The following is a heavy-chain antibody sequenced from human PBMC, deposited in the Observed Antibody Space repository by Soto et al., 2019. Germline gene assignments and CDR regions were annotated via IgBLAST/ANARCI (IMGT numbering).Heavy chain of an antibody. CDR2: IKSKTDGGTT. V-gene: IGHV3-15*01. CDR3: TTGSSSGPTGY. Sequence: EVQLVEYGGGLVQPGGSLRLSCAASGFTFSNAWMSWVRQAPGKGLEWVGRIKSKTDGGTTDYAAPVKGRFTISRDDSKNTLYRQMHSRKIEDTAVYYCTTGSSSGPTGYWGQGTLVTVSS. J-gene: IGHJ4*02. D-gene: IGHD3-22*01. CDR1: GFTFSNAW.